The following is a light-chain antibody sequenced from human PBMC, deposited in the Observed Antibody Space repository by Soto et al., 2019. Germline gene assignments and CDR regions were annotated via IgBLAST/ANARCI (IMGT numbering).Light chain of an antibody. CDR1: QSVSSY. CDR2: DAS. J-gene: IGKJ5*01. Sequence: EIVLTQSPATLSLSQGARATLSCRASQSVSSYLAWYQPKPGQAPRLLIDDASNRATGIPARFSGSGSGTDFSLTIGSLAPEDFAVYDGQQRSNWPPAFGQGTRLESK. V-gene: IGKV3-11*01. CDR3: QQRSNWPPA.